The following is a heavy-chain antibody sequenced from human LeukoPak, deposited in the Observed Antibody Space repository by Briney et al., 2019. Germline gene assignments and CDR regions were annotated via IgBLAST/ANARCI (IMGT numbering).Heavy chain of an antibody. CDR1: GGSISSGSYY. V-gene: IGHV4-61*02. CDR3: ARVANDYSNYYFDY. Sequence: SETLSLTCTVSGGSISSGSYYWSWIRQPAGKGLEWIGRIYTSGSTNYNPSLKGRVTISVDTSKNQFSLKLSSVTAADTAVYYCARVANDYSNYYFDYWGQGTLVTVSS. CDR2: IYTSGST. J-gene: IGHJ4*02. D-gene: IGHD4-11*01.